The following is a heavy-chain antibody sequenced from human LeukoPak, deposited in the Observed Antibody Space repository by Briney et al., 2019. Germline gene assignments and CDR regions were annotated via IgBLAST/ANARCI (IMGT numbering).Heavy chain of an antibody. Sequence: SETLSLTCTVSGGSISSYYWSWIRQPPGKGLEWIGYIYYSGSTNYNPSLKSRVTISVDTSKNQFSLKLSSVTAADTAVYYCARLANWGSQYYFDYWGQGTLVTVSS. D-gene: IGHD7-27*01. V-gene: IGHV4-59*01. CDR1: GGSISSYY. CDR3: ARLANWGSQYYFDY. J-gene: IGHJ4*02. CDR2: IYYSGST.